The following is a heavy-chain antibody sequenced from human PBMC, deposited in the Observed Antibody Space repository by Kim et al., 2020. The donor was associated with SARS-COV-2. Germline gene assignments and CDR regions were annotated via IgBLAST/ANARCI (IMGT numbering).Heavy chain of an antibody. CDR2: VSDTGADR. CDR1: GFTFSGYG. J-gene: IGHJ4*02. V-gene: IGHV3-23*01. Sequence: GGSLRLSCAASGFTFSGYGMSWVRQAPGKGLEWVSAVSDTGADRNYANSVKGRFTISRDNSKNTLYLQMNSLRDEDTAVYYCAKRLGPTTPNFVYWGQGTLVTVSS. CDR3: AKRLGPTTPNFVY. D-gene: IGHD1-26*01.